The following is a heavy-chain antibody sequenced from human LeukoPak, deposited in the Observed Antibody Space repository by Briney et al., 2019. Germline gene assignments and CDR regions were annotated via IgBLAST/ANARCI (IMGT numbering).Heavy chain of an antibody. CDR3: ASDSGYSYGFDY. J-gene: IGHJ4*02. CDR2: INHSGST. Sequence: SETLSLTCAVYGGSFSGYYWSWIRQPPGKGLEWIGEINHSGSTNYNPSLKSRVTISVDTSKNQFSLKLSSVTAADTAVYYCASDSGYSYGFDYWGQGTLVTVSS. CDR1: GGSFSGYY. V-gene: IGHV4-34*01. D-gene: IGHD5-18*01.